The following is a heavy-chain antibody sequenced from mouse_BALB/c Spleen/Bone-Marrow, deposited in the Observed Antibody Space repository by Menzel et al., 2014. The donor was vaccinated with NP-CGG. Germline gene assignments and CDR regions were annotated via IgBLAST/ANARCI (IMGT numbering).Heavy chain of an antibody. CDR3: ARRGDYYGAMDY. J-gene: IGHJ4*01. CDR2: INPTNGRS. D-gene: IGHD1-1*01. CDR1: GYIFTNYW. Sequence: QVQLQQSGAELVKPGASVKLSCKASGYIFTNYWMHWVKRRPGQGLSWIGEINPTNGRSNYNEKFKSKATVTVDKSSSTAYMQLSSLTSEDSAVYYCARRGDYYGAMDYWGQGTSVTVSS. V-gene: IGHV1S81*02.